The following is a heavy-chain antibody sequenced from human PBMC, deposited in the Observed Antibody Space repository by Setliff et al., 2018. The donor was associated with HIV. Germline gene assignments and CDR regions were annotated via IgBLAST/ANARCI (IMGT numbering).Heavy chain of an antibody. V-gene: IGHV1-18*01. J-gene: IGHJ4*02. CDR1: GYTFSTYA. Sequence: ASVKVSCKASGYTFSTYAISWVRQAPGQGLEWMGWISTYNGNTRYAQKVQGRVTMTTDTSTSTAYTELRSLRSDDTAVYYCARAPSGVVIGPDYWGQGTLVTVSS. D-gene: IGHD3-3*01. CDR2: ISTYNGNT. CDR3: ARAPSGVVIGPDY.